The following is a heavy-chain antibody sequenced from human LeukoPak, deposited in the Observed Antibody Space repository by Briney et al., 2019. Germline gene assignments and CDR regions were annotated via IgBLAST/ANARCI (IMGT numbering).Heavy chain of an antibody. J-gene: IGHJ4*02. CDR3: ARDRGYCTTAVCPADY. D-gene: IGHD2-8*01. CDR2: ISTYNGNT. Sequence: ASVKVSCKTSVYTFTGYGLNWVRQAPGQGLEWMGWISTYNGNTNFAQKLQGRVTMTTDTSTSTAYMELRGLRSDDTAVYYCARDRGYCTTAVCPADYWGQGTLVTVSS. CDR1: VYTFTGYG. V-gene: IGHV1-18*01.